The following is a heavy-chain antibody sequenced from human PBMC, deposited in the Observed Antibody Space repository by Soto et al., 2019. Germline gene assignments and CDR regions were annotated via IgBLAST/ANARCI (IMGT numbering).Heavy chain of an antibody. D-gene: IGHD3-22*01. Sequence: EVQLVESGGGLVQPGGSLRLSCLASEFTFNTYWMNWVRQAPGRGLEWVANIKDDGSDKNYVDSVKGRFTISRDNAKNSLYLQMNSLRGQDTGVYFCARDWGTPGRGSAVGYSYHYGMDGWGQGTTVTVSS. V-gene: IGHV3-7*05. CDR2: IKDDGSDK. CDR1: EFTFNTYW. CDR3: ARDWGTPGRGSAVGYSYHYGMDG. J-gene: IGHJ6*02.